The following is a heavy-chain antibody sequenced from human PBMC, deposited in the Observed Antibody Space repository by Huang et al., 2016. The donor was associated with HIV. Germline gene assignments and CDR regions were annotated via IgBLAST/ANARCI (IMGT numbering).Heavy chain of an antibody. Sequence: QLQLQESGSGLVKPSQTLSLTCAVSGGPISSGGHSWSWIRQPPGKGLEWIGYIYLTVGTYYSPSLQSRVTMSVDRSKNQFSLRLSSVTAADTAIYYCARDGGNSEYYFDYWGQGTLVTVSS. V-gene: IGHV4-30-2*01. CDR3: ARDGGNSEYYFDY. J-gene: IGHJ4*02. CDR1: GGPISSGGHS. CDR2: IYLTVGT. D-gene: IGHD2-21*02.